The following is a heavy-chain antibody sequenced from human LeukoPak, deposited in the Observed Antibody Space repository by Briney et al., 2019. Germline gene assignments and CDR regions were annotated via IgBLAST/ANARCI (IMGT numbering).Heavy chain of an antibody. CDR2: IYYSGST. J-gene: IGHJ4*02. V-gene: IGHV4-59*01. Sequence: SETLSLTCTVSGGSISSYYWSWIRQPPGKGLEWIGYIYYSGSTNYNPSLKSRVTISVDTSKNQFSLKLSSVTAADTAVYYCARGRVAAAPDYWGQGTLVTVSS. CDR3: ARGRVAAAPDY. D-gene: IGHD6-13*01. CDR1: GGSISSYY.